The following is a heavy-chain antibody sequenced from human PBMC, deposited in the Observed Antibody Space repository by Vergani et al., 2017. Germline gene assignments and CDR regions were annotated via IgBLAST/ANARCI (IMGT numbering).Heavy chain of an antibody. CDR1: GGSISSGGYY. CDR3: AIDVFEPRDSSGYYVNE. Sequence: QVQLQESGPGLVKPSQTLSLTCTVSGGSISSGGYYWSWIRQHPGKGLEWIGYIYYSGSTYYNPSLKSRVTISVDTPKNQFSLKLSAVTAADTAVYYCAIDVFEPRDSSGYYVNEWGQGTLVTVSS. CDR2: IYYSGST. V-gene: IGHV4-31*03. J-gene: IGHJ4*02. D-gene: IGHD3-22*01.